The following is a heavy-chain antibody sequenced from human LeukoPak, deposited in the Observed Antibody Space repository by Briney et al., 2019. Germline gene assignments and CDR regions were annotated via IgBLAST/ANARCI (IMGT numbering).Heavy chain of an antibody. V-gene: IGHV1-2*04. J-gene: IGHJ5*02. CDR2: INPNSGGT. D-gene: IGHD3-22*01. CDR3: ARGRYDSSGNWFDP. CDR1: GYTFTGYY. Sequence: ASVKASCKASGYTFTGYYMHWVRQAPGQGLEWMGWINPNSGGTNYAQKFQGWVTMTRDTSISTAYMELSRLRSDDTAVYYCARGRYDSSGNWFDPWGQGTLVTVSS.